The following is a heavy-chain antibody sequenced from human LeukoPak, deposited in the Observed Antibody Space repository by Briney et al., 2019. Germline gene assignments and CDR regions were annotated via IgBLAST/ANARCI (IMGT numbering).Heavy chain of an antibody. CDR2: IKSRDDGGTK. J-gene: IGHJ3*02. D-gene: IGHD2/OR15-2a*01. CDR3: TTYNSRDVFDM. CDR1: GFAVKNTW. Sequence: GGSLRLSCAASGFAVKNTWMSWARQAPGKGLEWVGRIKSRDDGGTKAFAATVKGRLTISRDDSKNTLSLQMNSLKFEDTAVYYCTTYNSRDVFDMWGRGTMVTVSP. V-gene: IGHV3-15*01.